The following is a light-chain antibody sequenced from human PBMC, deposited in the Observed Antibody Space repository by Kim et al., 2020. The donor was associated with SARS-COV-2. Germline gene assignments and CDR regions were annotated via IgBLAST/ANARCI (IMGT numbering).Light chain of an antibody. CDR1: QGISSY. V-gene: IGKV1-8*01. CDR3: QQYYSYPALT. J-gene: IGKJ4*01. CDR2: AAS. Sequence: AIRITQSPSSLSASTGDRVTITCRASQGISSYLAWYQQKPGKAPKLLIYAASTLQSGLPSRFSSSGSGTDFTLTISCLQSEDFATYYCQQYYSYPALTFGGGTKLEI.